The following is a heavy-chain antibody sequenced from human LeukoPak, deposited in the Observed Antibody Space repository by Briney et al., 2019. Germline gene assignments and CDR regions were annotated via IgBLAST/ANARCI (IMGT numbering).Heavy chain of an antibody. CDR3: ARRHHPPGVRYSGSYWGLYWHFDL. Sequence: KPSETLSLTCTVSGGSITTNTDYWGWVRQPPGKGLEWIGSIYYSGSTNYNPSLKSRVTISVDTSKNQFSLRLSSVTAADTAVYYCARRHHPPGVRYSGSYWGLYWHFDLWGRGTLVTVSS. J-gene: IGHJ2*01. CDR2: IYYSGST. CDR1: GGSITTNTDY. V-gene: IGHV4-39*07. D-gene: IGHD1-26*01.